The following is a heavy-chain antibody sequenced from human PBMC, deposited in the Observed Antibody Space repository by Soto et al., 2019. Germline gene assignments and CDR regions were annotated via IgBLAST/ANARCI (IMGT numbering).Heavy chain of an antibody. V-gene: IGHV3-23*01. J-gene: IGHJ3*02. CDR2: VSGSGGST. CDR3: AKGHGERWLSREGAFDI. D-gene: IGHD6-19*01. Sequence: PVGSLRLSCAASGFTFSSYAMSWVRQAPGKGLEWVSAVSGSGGSTYYADSVKGRFTISRDNSKNTLYLQMNSLRAEDTAVYYCAKGHGERWLSREGAFDIWGQGTMVTVSS. CDR1: GFTFSSYA.